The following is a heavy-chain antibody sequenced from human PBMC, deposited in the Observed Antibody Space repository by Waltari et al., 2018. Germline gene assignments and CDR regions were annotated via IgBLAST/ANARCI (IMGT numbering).Heavy chain of an antibody. J-gene: IGHJ4*02. V-gene: IGHV4-38-2*01. Sequence: QVQLQESGPGLVKPSETLSLTCAVSGYSISSGYYLGWIRQPPGKGREWIGSSYHSGRTNYNPSLKSRVTRSVDTSKNQCSLKLSSVTAADTAVYYCASSIYCSSTSCYRDYWGQGTLVTVSS. D-gene: IGHD2-2*01. CDR2: SYHSGRT. CDR1: GYSISSGYY. CDR3: ASSIYCSSTSCYRDY.